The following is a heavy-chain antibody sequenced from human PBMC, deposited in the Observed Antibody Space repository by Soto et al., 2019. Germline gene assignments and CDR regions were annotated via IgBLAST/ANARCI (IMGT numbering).Heavy chain of an antibody. J-gene: IGHJ6*02. D-gene: IGHD3-10*01. CDR2: ISYDGSNK. CDR1: GFTFSSYG. V-gene: IGHV3-30*18. CDR3: AKHMVRSRYQTDYYGMDV. Sequence: GGSLRLSCAASGFTFSSYGMHWVRQAPGKGLEWVAVISYDGSNKYYADSVKGRFTISRDNSKNTLYLQMNSLRAEDTAVYYCAKHMVRSRYQTDYYGMDVWGQGTTVTVSS.